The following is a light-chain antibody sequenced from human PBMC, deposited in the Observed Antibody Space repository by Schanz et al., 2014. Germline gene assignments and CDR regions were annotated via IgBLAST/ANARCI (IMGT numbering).Light chain of an antibody. V-gene: IGKV3-20*01. CDR3: QQYNTWPPTLT. J-gene: IGKJ1*01. CDR1: QTITPSS. CDR2: GAS. Sequence: EIVLTQSPGTLSLSPGEGATLSCRASQTITPSSLAWYQQKPGQAPRLLIFGASTRATGIPDRFSGSGSGTDFTLTISRLEPEDFAVYYCQQYNTWPPTLTFGQGTRVEIK.